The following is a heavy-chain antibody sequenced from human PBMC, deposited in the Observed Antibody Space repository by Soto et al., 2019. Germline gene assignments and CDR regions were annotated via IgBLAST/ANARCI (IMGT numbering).Heavy chain of an antibody. D-gene: IGHD4-4*01. CDR3: ARDGYSRYAFDI. CDR2: IYYSGST. CDR1: IGPIRSYY. J-gene: IGHJ3*02. V-gene: IGHV4-59*12. Sequence: SETLSLTSTVSIGPIRSYYWSWIRQPPGKGLEWIGYIYYSGSTNYNPSLKSRVTISVDTSKNQFSLKLSSVTAADTAVYYCARDGYSRYAFDIWGQGTMVT.